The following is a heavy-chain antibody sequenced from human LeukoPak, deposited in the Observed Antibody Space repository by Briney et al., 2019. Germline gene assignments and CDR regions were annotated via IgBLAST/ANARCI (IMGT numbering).Heavy chain of an antibody. CDR2: IYTSGST. CDR1: GGSISSYY. Sequence: SETLSLTRTVSGGSISSYYWSWIRQPAGKGLEWIGRIYTSGSTNYNPSLKSRVTMSVDTSKSQFSLKLSSVTAADTAVYYCAREVAAAYYYGMDVWGQGTTVTVSS. J-gene: IGHJ6*02. D-gene: IGHD6-13*01. CDR3: AREVAAAYYYGMDV. V-gene: IGHV4-4*07.